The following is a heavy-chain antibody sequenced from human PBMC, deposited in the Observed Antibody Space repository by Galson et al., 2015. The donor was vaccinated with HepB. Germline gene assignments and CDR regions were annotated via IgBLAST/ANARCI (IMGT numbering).Heavy chain of an antibody. CDR1: GFTFSSYG. CDR2: ISSSSSYL. Sequence: SCAASGFTFSSYGMPWVRQAPGKGLEWVSSISSSSSYLYYADSVKGRFTISRDNAENSLYLQMNSLRAEDTAVYYCARERADSSGFYIAASDIWGQGTMVTVSS. V-gene: IGHV3-21*01. D-gene: IGHD6-19*01. CDR3: ARERADSSGFYIAASDI. J-gene: IGHJ3*02.